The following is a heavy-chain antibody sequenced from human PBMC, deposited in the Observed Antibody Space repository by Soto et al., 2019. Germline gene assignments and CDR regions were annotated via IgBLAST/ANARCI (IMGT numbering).Heavy chain of an antibody. Sequence: GALRLSCVVSVFPFGANAMSWVRQAPGKGLEWVSGLSNTGRRTSYADSVKGRFNISRDNSENTVYLQMNSLRVEDTAVYYCATEMGATQGPFDNWGQGTLVTVSS. J-gene: IGHJ4*02. CDR2: LSNTGRRT. V-gene: IGHV3-23*01. D-gene: IGHD1-26*01. CDR3: ATEMGATQGPFDN. CDR1: VFPFGANA.